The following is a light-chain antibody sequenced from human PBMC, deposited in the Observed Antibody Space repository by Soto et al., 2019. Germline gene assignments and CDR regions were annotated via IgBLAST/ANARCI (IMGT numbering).Light chain of an antibody. J-gene: IGLJ3*02. Sequence: QSDLTQPASVSGSPGQSITISCTGTSSDVGGYHYVSWYQQHPGKAPKLMIYEVTNRPSGISTRFAGSKSGNTASLTISVLQAEDEADYYCSSYTNNDAGVFGGGTKLTVL. CDR1: SSDVGGYHY. CDR3: SSYTNNDAGV. CDR2: EVT. V-gene: IGLV2-14*01.